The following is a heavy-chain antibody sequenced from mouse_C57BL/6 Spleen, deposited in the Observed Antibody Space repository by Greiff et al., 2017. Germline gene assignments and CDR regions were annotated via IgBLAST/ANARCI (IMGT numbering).Heavy chain of an antibody. Sequence: VKLVESGPELVKPGASVKISCKASGYAFSSSWMNWVKQRPGQGLEWIGRIYPGDGDTNYNGKFKGKATLTADKSSSTAYMQLSSLTSEDSAVYFCARSWVTTVVDPAWFAYWGQGTLVTVSA. V-gene: IGHV1-82*01. CDR3: ARSWVTTVVDPAWFAY. J-gene: IGHJ3*01. CDR2: IYPGDGDT. CDR1: GYAFSSSW. D-gene: IGHD1-1*01.